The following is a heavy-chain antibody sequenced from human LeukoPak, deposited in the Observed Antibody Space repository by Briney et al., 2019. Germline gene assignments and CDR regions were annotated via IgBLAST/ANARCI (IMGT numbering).Heavy chain of an antibody. J-gene: IGHJ4*02. D-gene: IGHD6-19*01. CDR3: ATARIPGYSSGWYY. Sequence: GGSLRLSCAASGFTFSSYEMNWVRQAPGKGLEWVSYISSSGSTIYYADSVKGRFTISRDNAKNSLYLQMNSLRAEDTAVYYCATARIPGYSSGWYYWGQGTLVTVSS. CDR2: ISSSGSTI. CDR1: GFTFSSYE. V-gene: IGHV3-48*03.